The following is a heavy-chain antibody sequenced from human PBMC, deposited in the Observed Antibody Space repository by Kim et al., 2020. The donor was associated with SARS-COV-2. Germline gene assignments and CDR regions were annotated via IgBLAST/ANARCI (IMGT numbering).Heavy chain of an antibody. CDR2: INHSGST. Sequence: SETLSLTCAVYGGSFSGYYWSWIRQPPGKGLEWIGEINHSGSTNYNPSLKSRVTISVDTSKNQFSLKLSSVTAADTAVYYCARGLIQLWSPALLRGGVCFDYWGQGTLVTVSS. V-gene: IGHV4-34*01. J-gene: IGHJ4*02. D-gene: IGHD5-18*01. CDR3: ARGLIQLWSPALLRGGVCFDY. CDR1: GGSFSGYY.